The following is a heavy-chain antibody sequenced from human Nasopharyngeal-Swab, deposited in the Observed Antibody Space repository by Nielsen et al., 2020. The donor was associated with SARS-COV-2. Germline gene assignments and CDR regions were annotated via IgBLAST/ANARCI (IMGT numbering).Heavy chain of an antibody. J-gene: IGHJ4*02. V-gene: IGHV1-18*01. D-gene: IGHD6-19*01. Sequence: WVRQAPGQGLEWMGWISAYNGNTNYAQKLQGRVTMTTDTSTSTAYMELRSLRSDDTAVYYCARGWRYSSGWYPIDYWGQGTLVTVSS. CDR2: ISAYNGNT. CDR3: ARGWRYSSGWYPIDY.